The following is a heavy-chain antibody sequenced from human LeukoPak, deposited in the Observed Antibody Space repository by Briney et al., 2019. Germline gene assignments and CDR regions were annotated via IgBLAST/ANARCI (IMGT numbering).Heavy chain of an antibody. CDR2: IIPILGIA. V-gene: IGHV1-69*04. J-gene: IGHJ5*02. CDR3: ARGHSYGVRNVNWFDP. D-gene: IGHD5-18*01. CDR1: GGTFSSYA. Sequence: ASVKVSCKASGGTFSSYAISWVRQAPGQGLEWMGRIIPILGIANYAQKFQGRVTITADKSTSTAYMELSSLRSEDTAVYYCARGHSYGVRNVNWFDPWGQGTLVTVSS.